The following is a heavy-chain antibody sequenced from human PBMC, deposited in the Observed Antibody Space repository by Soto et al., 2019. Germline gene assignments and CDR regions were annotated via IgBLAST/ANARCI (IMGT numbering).Heavy chain of an antibody. D-gene: IGHD6-13*01. V-gene: IGHV1-69*01. J-gene: IGHJ5*02. CDR3: ARDNPYTNSFGNWFDP. Sequence: QVRLVQSGAEVKKPGSSVKVSCKACGVTFRNDAITWLRLAPGQGLEWLGGIIPVFGTVNYAQKFQGRVTITADESTSTAYMELNRLRSEDTAVYYCARDNPYTNSFGNWFDPWGQATLVIVS. CDR1: GVTFRNDA. CDR2: IIPVFGTV.